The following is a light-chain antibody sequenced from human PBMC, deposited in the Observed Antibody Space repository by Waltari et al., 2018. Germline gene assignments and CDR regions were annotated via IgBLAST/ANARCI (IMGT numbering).Light chain of an antibody. CDR1: SSDIGAYNF. V-gene: IGLV2-14*03. Sequence: QSALTQPASVSGSPGQSITISCTGTSSDIGAYNFVSWYQKHPGKAPKVMIYDVNNRPSGVSSRCSGAKAGNSASLTSSVLQAEDEADYYGSSYTTGSTRYVFGSVTKVTVL. CDR3: SSYTTGSTRYV. J-gene: IGLJ1*01. CDR2: DVN.